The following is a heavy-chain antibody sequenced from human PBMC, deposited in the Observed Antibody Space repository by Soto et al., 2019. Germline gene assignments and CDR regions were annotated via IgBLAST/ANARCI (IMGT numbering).Heavy chain of an antibody. V-gene: IGHV3-23*01. CDR2: IIVDGRT. J-gene: IGHJ3*02. CDR3: AKATATGGRPADI. D-gene: IGHD2-8*02. Sequence: GGSLRLSCAASGFTCSSYDMSWVRQAPGKGLEWVSTIIVDGRTFYVDSVKGRFTIARDSSQNTVDLQMDSLTVGDTALYYCAKATATGGRPADICGQGTMVTVSS. CDR1: GFTCSSYD.